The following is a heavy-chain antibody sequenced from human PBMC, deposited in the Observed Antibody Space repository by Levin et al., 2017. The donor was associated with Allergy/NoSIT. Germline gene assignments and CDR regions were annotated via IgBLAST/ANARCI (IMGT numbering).Heavy chain of an antibody. Sequence: PSETLSLTCTVSGGSMRSVYWTWIRQSPGKGLEWIGNIYYGGGANYNPSLRGRVAFSLDTPESQFSLRLTSLTAADTAVYYGARDRNFYSASGSRDSGMDVWGQGTSVTVSS. J-gene: IGHJ6*02. CDR2: IYYGGGA. CDR3: ARDRNFYSASGSRDSGMDV. V-gene: IGHV4-59*03. CDR1: GGSMRSVY. D-gene: IGHD3-10*01.